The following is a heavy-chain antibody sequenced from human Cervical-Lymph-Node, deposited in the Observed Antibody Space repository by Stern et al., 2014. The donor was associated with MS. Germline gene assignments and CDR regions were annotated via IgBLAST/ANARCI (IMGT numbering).Heavy chain of an antibody. CDR3: ARGYSTTYLDY. CDR2: INPGNGDA. CDR1: GYTFTNYA. Sequence: QDQLVQSGAEVKKPGASVKVSCKASGYTFTNYALHWVRQAPGQRPEWMGWINPGNGDAKYSQNFQDRVTITRDTSANTVYMELRSLRVEDTAMYYCARGYSTTYLDYWGQGTLVTVSS. V-gene: IGHV1-3*01. J-gene: IGHJ4*02. D-gene: IGHD6-13*01.